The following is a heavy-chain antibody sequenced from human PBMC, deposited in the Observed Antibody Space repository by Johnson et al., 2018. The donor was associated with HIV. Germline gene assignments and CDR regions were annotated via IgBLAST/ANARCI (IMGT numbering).Heavy chain of an antibody. CDR3: ARHQVVDDAFDI. V-gene: IGHV3-7*05. Sequence: VQLVESGGGLVQPGGSLRLSCAASGFTFSRYWMSWVRQAPGKGLEWVANIKQDGTEKYYVDSVKGRFTISRDNAKNSLSLQMNSLRAEDTAVYYCARHQVVDDAFDIWGQGTMVTVSS. CDR2: IKQDGTEK. D-gene: IGHD5-12*01. CDR1: GFTFSRYW. J-gene: IGHJ3*02.